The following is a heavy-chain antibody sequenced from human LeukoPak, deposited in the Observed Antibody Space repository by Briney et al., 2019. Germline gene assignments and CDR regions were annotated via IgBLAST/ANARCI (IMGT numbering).Heavy chain of an antibody. Sequence: GGSLRLSCAASGFTFSNYAMNWVRQAPGKGLEWVSGISGSGDSTYYADSVKGRFTISRDNSKNTLYVQMNSLRAEDTAVYYCAKSRDSGTWYRTTFDYWGQGTLVTVSS. CDR1: GFTFSNYA. D-gene: IGHD6-13*01. CDR2: ISGSGDST. CDR3: AKSRDSGTWYRTTFDY. V-gene: IGHV3-23*01. J-gene: IGHJ4*02.